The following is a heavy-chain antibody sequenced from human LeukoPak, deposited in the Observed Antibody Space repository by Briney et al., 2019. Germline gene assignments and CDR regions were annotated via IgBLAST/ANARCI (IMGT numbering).Heavy chain of an antibody. D-gene: IGHD5-24*01. CDR3: AKDDAWLQFND. Sequence: GGSLRLSCAVSGFTFSIHGMNWVRQAPGKGLEWISGISPSADITYYADSVKGRFTISRDNSENTVYLHMSSLRARDTAVYFCAKDDAWLQFNDWGQGTLVTVSS. CDR2: ISPSADIT. V-gene: IGHV3-23*01. CDR1: GFTFSIHG. J-gene: IGHJ4*02.